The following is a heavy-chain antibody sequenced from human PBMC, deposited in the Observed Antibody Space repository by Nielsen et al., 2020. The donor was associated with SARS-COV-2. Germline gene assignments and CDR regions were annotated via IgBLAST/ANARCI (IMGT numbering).Heavy chain of an antibody. J-gene: IGHJ6*02. V-gene: IGHV3-20*01. D-gene: IGHD6-6*01. Sequence: GESLKISCAASGFTFDDYGMSWARQAPGKGLEWVSGINWNGGSTGYADSVKGRFTISRDNAKNSLYLQMNSLRAEDTALYHCATLGYSSSSSDYYGMDVWGQGTTVTVSS. CDR2: INWNGGST. CDR3: ATLGYSSSSSDYYGMDV. CDR1: GFTFDDYG.